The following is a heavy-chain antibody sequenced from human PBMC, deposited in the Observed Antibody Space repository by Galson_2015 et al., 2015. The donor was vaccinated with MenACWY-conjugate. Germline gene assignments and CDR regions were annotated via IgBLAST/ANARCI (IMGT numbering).Heavy chain of an antibody. Sequence: SEPLSLTCAVSGYSISNGYYWGWSRQPPGKGLEWIGIIYNTGNTYYNASLKGRVTTSVDTSKNQFSLKLTSVTAADSAVYYCARLTWYSGSFYFPYWGQGTLVTVSS. CDR3: ARLTWYSGSFYFPY. CDR1: GYSISNGYY. D-gene: IGHD1-26*01. CDR2: IYNTGNT. V-gene: IGHV4-38-2*01. J-gene: IGHJ4*02.